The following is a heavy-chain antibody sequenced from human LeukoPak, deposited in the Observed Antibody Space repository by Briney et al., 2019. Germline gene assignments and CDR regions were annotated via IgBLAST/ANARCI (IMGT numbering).Heavy chain of an antibody. CDR1: GFTFSSYS. V-gene: IGHV3-48*01. J-gene: IGHJ4*02. CDR3: ARGGDSSGYYYPVFDY. D-gene: IGHD3-22*01. CDR2: ISSSSSTI. Sequence: GGSLRLSCAASGFTFSSYSMNWVRQAPGKGLEWVSYISSSSSTIYYADSVKGRFTISRDNAKNSLYLQMNSLRAEDTAVYYCARGGDSSGYYYPVFDYWGQGTLVTVSS.